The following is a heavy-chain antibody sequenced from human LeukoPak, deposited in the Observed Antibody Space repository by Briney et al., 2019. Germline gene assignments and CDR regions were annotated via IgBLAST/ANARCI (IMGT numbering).Heavy chain of an antibody. CDR3: AKDGYSSGSFDY. D-gene: IGHD6-19*01. CDR1: GFTFSSYA. CDR2: ISYDGSNK. J-gene: IGHJ4*02. Sequence: PGGSLRLSCAASGFTFSSYAMHWVRQAPGKGLEWVAVISYDGSNKYYADSVKGRFTISRDNSKNTLYLQMNSLRAEDTAVYYCAKDGYSSGSFDYWGQGTLVTVSS. V-gene: IGHV3-30-3*01.